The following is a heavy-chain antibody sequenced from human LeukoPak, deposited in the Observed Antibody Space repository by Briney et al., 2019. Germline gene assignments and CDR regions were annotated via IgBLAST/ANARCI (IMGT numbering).Heavy chain of an antibody. D-gene: IGHD3-10*01. CDR1: GGSISSSRYY. CDR2: MYYSGST. J-gene: IGHJ4*02. V-gene: IGHV4-39*07. Sequence: SETLSLTCTVSGGSISSSRYYWGWIRQPPGKGLEWIGSMYYSGSTYYNPSLKSRVTMSVDTSKNQFSLKLSSVTAADTAVYYCARGGSGDWGQGTLVTVSS. CDR3: ARGGSGD.